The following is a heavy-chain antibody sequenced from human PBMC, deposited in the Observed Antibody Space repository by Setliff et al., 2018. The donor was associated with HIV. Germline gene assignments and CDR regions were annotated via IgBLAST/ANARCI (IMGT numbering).Heavy chain of an antibody. CDR2: VYPGDSEP. Sequence: GESLKISCKGSGYTFTSYWVAWVRQMPGKGLEWMGIVYPGDSEPRYSPSFQGQVTISADKSISTAYLQWSSLKASDIAMYYCARLYDSNNYNGWFDFWGQGSLVTVSS. V-gene: IGHV5-51*01. CDR1: GYTFTSYW. CDR3: ARLYDSNNYNGWFDF. D-gene: IGHD3-22*01. J-gene: IGHJ5*01.